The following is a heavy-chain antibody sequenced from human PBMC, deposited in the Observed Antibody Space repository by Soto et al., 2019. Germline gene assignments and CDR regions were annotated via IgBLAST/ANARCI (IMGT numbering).Heavy chain of an antibody. CDR2: IYDSGST. Sequence: SETLSLTCTVSGGSIRNYYWSWVRQLPGKGLEWIGYIYDSGSTNYNPSLKSRVTISVDTSKNQFSLRLTSVTAADTAVYYCAAAPRYWGQGTLVTVSS. V-gene: IGHV4-59*01. J-gene: IGHJ4*02. CDR3: AAAPRY. CDR1: GGSIRNYY. D-gene: IGHD2-15*01.